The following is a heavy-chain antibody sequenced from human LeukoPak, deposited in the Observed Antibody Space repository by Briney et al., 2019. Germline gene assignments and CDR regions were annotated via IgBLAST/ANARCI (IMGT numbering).Heavy chain of an antibody. D-gene: IGHD3-10*01. J-gene: IGHJ4*02. CDR1: GGTFSSYA. CDR2: IIPIFGTA. Sequence: VASVKVSCKASGGTFSSYAISWVRQAPGQGLEWMGGIIPIFGTANYAQKFQGRVTITADKSTSTAYMELSSLRAEDTALYYCAKDTDRIWFGESGFDYWGQGTLVTVSS. CDR3: AKDTDRIWFGESGFDY. V-gene: IGHV1-69*06.